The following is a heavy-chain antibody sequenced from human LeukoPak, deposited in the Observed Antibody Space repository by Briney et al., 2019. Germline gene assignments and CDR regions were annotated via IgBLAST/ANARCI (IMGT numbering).Heavy chain of an antibody. CDR1: GGTFSSYA. Sequence: ASVKVSCEASGGTFSSYAISWVRQAPGQGLEWMGWINPKSGGRSYAQRFQGRVTMTRDTSISTAYMELSRLRSDDTAVYYCATGERLVPAAMWFDYWGQGTLVTVSS. V-gene: IGHV1-2*02. CDR3: ATGERLVPAAMWFDY. CDR2: INPKSGGR. D-gene: IGHD2-2*01. J-gene: IGHJ4*02.